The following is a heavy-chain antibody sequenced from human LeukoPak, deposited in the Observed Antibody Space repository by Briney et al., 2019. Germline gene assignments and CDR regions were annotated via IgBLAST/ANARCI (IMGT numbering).Heavy chain of an antibody. CDR2: ISYDGSNK. Sequence: GGSLRLSCAASGFTFSSYAMHWVRQAPGKGLEWVAVISYDGSNKYYADSVKGRFTISRDNSKNTLYLQMNSLRAEDTAVYYCARAVESPYHYYGMDVWGQGTTVTVSS. D-gene: IGHD3-3*01. CDR3: ARAVESPYHYYGMDV. CDR1: GFTFSSYA. V-gene: IGHV3-30-3*01. J-gene: IGHJ6*02.